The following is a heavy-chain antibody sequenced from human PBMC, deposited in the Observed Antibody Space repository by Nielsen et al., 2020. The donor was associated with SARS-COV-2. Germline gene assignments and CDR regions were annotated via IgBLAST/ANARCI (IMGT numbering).Heavy chain of an antibody. V-gene: IGHV1-24*01. CDR2: FDPEDGGI. Sequence: ASVKVSCKASGYTFTHYGFNWVRQAPGKGLEWMGGFDPEDGGITYAQKFQGRVTMTEDSSTDTAYMELSSLRSEDTAVYYCASLPYDNSGLDFDSWGQGTLVAVSS. J-gene: IGHJ4*02. CDR1: GYTFTHYG. D-gene: IGHD3-22*01. CDR3: ASLPYDNSGLDFDS.